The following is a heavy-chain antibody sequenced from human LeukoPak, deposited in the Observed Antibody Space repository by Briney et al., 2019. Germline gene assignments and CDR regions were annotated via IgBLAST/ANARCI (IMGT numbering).Heavy chain of an antibody. CDR3: ARDLIRDPRFDP. V-gene: IGHV1-46*01. CDR2: INPSGGST. D-gene: IGHD3-10*01. J-gene: IGHJ5*02. CDR1: GYTFTSYY. Sequence: ASVKVSCKASGYTFTSYYMHWVRQAPGQGLEWMGIINPSGGSTSYAQKFQGRVTMIRDTSTSTVYMELSSLRSEDTAVYYCARDLIRDPRFDPWGQGTLVTVSS.